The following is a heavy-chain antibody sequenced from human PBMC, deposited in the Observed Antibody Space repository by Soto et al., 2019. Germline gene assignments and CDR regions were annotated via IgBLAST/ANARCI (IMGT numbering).Heavy chain of an antibody. V-gene: IGHV4-59*01. CDR3: ASTIAYYFDY. CDR1: GGSIGSYY. Sequence: SETLSLTCTVSGGSIGSYYWSWIRQPPGKGLEWIGYIYYSGSTNYNPSLKSRVTISVDTSKNQFSLKLSSVTAADTAVYYCASTIAYYFDYWGQGTLVTVSS. D-gene: IGHD2-2*01. J-gene: IGHJ4*02. CDR2: IYYSGST.